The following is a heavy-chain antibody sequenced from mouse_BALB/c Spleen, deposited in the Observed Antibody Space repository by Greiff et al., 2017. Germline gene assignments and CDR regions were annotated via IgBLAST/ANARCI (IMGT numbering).Heavy chain of an antibody. D-gene: IGHD2-14*01. CDR3: ASRAYYRYAYDY. Sequence: DVKLQESGPGLVKPSQSLSLTCTVTGYSITSDYAWNWIRQFPGNKLEWMGYISYSGSTSYNPSLKSRISITRDTSKNQFFLQLNSVTTEDTATYYCASRAYYRYAYDYWGQGTTLTVSS. CDR1: GYSITSDYA. J-gene: IGHJ2*01. CDR2: ISYSGST. V-gene: IGHV3-2*02.